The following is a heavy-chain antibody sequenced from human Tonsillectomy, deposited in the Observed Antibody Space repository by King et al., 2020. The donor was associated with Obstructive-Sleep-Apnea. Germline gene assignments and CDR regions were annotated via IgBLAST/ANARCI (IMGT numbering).Heavy chain of an antibody. CDR2: ISYDGSNK. CDR3: ARDPTSLHPDY. J-gene: IGHJ4*02. CDR1: GFTFSSYA. Sequence: VQLVESGGGVVQPGRSLRLSCAASGFTFSSYAMHWVRQAPGKGLEWVAVISYDGSNKYYADSVKGRFTISRDNSKNTLYLQMNSLRAEDTAVYYCARDPTSLHPDYWGQGTLVTVSS. V-gene: IGHV3-30*04.